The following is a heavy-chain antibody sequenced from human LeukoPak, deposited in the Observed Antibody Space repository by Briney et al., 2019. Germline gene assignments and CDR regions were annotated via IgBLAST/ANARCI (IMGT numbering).Heavy chain of an antibody. CDR2: IDPSDSYT. Sequence: GESLKISCKGSGYSFTNYWISWVRQMPGKGLGWMGRIDPSDSYTNYSPSFQGHVTISADKSISTAYLQWSSLRASDTAMYYCARQFESSGGYLDRGQGTLVTVSS. V-gene: IGHV5-10-1*01. CDR3: ARQFESSGGYLD. D-gene: IGHD1-26*01. J-gene: IGHJ4*02. CDR1: GYSFTNYW.